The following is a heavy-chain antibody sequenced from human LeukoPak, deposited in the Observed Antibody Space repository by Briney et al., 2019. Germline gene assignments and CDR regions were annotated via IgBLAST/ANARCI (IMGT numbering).Heavy chain of an antibody. J-gene: IGHJ4*02. V-gene: IGHV3-30-3*01. CDR1: GFTFSSYA. CDR3: AREDYGDYAFDY. D-gene: IGHD4-17*01. Sequence: GGSLRLSCAASGFTFSSYAMHWVRQAPGKGLEWVAVISYDGSNKYYADSVKGRFTISRDNSKNTLYLQMNSLRAEDTAVYYCAREDYGDYAFDYWGQGTLVTVSS. CDR2: ISYDGSNK.